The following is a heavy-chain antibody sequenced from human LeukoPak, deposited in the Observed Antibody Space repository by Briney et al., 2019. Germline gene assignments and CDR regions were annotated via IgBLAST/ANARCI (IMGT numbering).Heavy chain of an antibody. D-gene: IGHD3-22*01. Sequence: ASVKVSCKASGYTFTSYYMHWVRQAPGQGLEWMGIINPSGGSTNYAQKFQGRVTITADESTSTAYMELSSLRSEDTAVYYCARDRYYDSSGYYESVYYWGQGTLVTVSS. V-gene: IGHV1-46*01. CDR2: INPSGGST. J-gene: IGHJ4*02. CDR3: ARDRYYDSSGYYESVYY. CDR1: GYTFTSYY.